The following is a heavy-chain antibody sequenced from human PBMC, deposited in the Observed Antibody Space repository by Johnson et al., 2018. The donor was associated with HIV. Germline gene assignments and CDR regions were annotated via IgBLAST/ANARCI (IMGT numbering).Heavy chain of an antibody. D-gene: IGHD3-22*01. CDR3: AKGDYYDSRAAFDI. V-gene: IGHV3-15*01. J-gene: IGHJ3*02. CDR1: GFTFGDYA. Sequence: VQLVESGGGLVQPGRSLRLSCTASGFTFGDYAMSWVRQAPGKGLEWVGRIKSKTDGGTTDYAAPVKGRFTISRDDSKNTLFLQMNSLRAEDTAVYYCAKGDYYDSRAAFDIWGQGTMVTVSS. CDR2: IKSKTDGGTT.